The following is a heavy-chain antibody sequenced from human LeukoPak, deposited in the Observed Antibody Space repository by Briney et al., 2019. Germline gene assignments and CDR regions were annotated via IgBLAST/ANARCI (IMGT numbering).Heavy chain of an antibody. Sequence: KVSCKASGYTFTSYWIGWVRQMRGKGLEWMGIIYLGDSYTRYSPSFQGQVTISADKSISTAYVQWSSLKASDTAMYYCARMGSLYSSGRYYFDYWGQGTLVTVSS. CDR1: GYTFTSYW. J-gene: IGHJ4*02. CDR2: IYLGDSYT. D-gene: IGHD6-19*01. V-gene: IGHV5-51*01. CDR3: ARMGSLYSSGRYYFDY.